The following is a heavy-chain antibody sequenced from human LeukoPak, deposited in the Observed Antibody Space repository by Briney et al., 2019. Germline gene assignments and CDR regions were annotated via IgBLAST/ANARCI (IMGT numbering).Heavy chain of an antibody. D-gene: IGHD6-19*01. CDR1: GGSISSSSYY. Sequence: SETLSLTCTVSGGSISSSSYYWGWICQPPGKGLVWIESIYYSGSTYYNPSLKSRVTISVDTSKNQFSLKLSSVTAADTAVYYCASITYSSGWTDAFDIWGQGTMVTVSS. CDR2: IYYSGST. V-gene: IGHV4-39*01. J-gene: IGHJ3*02. CDR3: ASITYSSGWTDAFDI.